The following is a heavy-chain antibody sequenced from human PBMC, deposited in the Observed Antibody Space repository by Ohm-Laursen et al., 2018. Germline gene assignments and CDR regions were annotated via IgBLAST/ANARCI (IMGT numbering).Heavy chain of an antibody. J-gene: IGHJ4*02. D-gene: IGHD2-2*01. Sequence: GTLSLTCTVSGGSISSYYWSWIRQPPGKGLEWIGYIYHSGSTNYNPSLKSRVTMSVDTSKNQFSLKLSSVTAADTAVYYCATWGGDCSSTSCYIDYWGQGTLVTVSS. CDR3: ATWGGDCSSTSCYIDY. CDR1: GGSISSYY. CDR2: IYHSGST. V-gene: IGHV4-59*12.